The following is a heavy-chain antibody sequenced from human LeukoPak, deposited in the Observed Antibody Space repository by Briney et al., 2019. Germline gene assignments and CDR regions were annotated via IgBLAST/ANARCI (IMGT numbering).Heavy chain of an antibody. CDR1: GFTFSNYW. J-gene: IGHJ4*02. D-gene: IGHD3-16*01. CDR2: IKQDGSEK. Sequence: PGGSLRVSRAASGFTFSNYWMSWVRQAPGIGLEWVANIKQDGSEKYYADSVKGRFTVSRDNAKNSVHLQMINLRAEDTAVYYCARGLNWAFDYWGQGTLVTVSS. CDR3: ARGLNWAFDY. V-gene: IGHV3-7*05.